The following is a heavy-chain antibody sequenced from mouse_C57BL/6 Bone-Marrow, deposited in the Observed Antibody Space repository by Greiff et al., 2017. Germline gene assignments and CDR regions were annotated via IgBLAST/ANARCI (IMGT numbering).Heavy chain of an antibody. V-gene: IGHV1-55*01. J-gene: IGHJ1*03. CDR3: ARPYYSNYWYFDV. CDR1: GYTFTRYW. Sequence: VQLQQPGAELVKPGASVKLSCKASGYTFTRYWITWVKQRPGQGLEWIGDIYPGSGSTNYTEKFKSKATLTVDTSSSTAYLQLSSLTSEDSAVYYSARPYYSNYWYFDVWGTGTTVTVSS. CDR2: IYPGSGST. D-gene: IGHD2-5*01.